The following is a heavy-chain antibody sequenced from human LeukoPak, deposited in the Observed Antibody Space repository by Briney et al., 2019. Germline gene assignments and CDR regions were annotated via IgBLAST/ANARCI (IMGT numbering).Heavy chain of an antibody. CDR3: ARSDGWSRGRFDY. CDR1: GGSISGYY. CDR2: IYYNGST. J-gene: IGHJ4*02. D-gene: IGHD6-19*01. Sequence: SETLSLACTVSGGSISGYYWSWIRQPPGKGLEWIGYIYYNGSTNYNPSLKSRVTISVDTSKNQFSLKLSSVTAADTAVYYCARSDGWSRGRFDYWGQGTLVTVSS. V-gene: IGHV4-59*08.